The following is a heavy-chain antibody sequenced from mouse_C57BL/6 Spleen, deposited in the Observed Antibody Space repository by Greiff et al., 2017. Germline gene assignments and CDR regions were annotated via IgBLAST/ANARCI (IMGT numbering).Heavy chain of an antibody. D-gene: IGHD2-5*01. CDR2: IYPRSGNT. CDR3: ARLYSNRYAMDY. J-gene: IGHJ4*01. Sequence: QVQLQQSGAELARPGASVKLSCKASGYTFTSYGISWVKQRTGQGLEWIGEIYPRSGNTYYNEKFKGKATLPADKSSSTAYMELRSLTSEDSAVYFCARLYSNRYAMDYWGQGTSVTVSS. CDR1: GYTFTSYG. V-gene: IGHV1-81*01.